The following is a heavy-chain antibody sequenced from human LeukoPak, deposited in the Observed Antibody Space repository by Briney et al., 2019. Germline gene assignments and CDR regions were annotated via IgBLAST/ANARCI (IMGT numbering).Heavy chain of an antibody. V-gene: IGHV1-2*02. Sequence: ASVKVSCKASGYTFTGYTMHWVRQAPGQGLEWMGWINSNSGGTNYAQKFQGRVTMTRDTSISTANMELSRLRSDDTAVYYCARLVHSGLGEDDYWGQGTLVAVSS. D-gene: IGHD3-16*01. CDR3: ARLVHSGLGEDDY. J-gene: IGHJ4*02. CDR1: GYTFTGYT. CDR2: INSNSGGT.